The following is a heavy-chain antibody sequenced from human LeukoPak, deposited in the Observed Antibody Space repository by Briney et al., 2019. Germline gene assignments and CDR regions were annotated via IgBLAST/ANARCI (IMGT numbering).Heavy chain of an antibody. CDR2: ISSSGSTI. D-gene: IGHD5-24*01. CDR3: ARDLVDGYNYY. J-gene: IGHJ4*02. V-gene: IGHV3-48*04. Sequence: PGGSLRLSCAASGFTFSSYTMNWVRQAPGKGLEWVSYISSSGSTIYYADSVKGRFTISRDNAKNSLYLQMNSLRAEDTAVYYCARDLVDGYNYYWGQGTLVTVSS. CDR1: GFTFSSYT.